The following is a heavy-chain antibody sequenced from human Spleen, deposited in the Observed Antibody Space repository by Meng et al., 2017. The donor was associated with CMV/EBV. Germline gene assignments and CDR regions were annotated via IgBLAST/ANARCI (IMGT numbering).Heavy chain of an antibody. CDR3: AKDTTIFGVIGNWLDP. D-gene: IGHD3-3*01. CDR2: IRYDGSNK. Sequence: GGSLRLSCAVSGFTFSSYGMHWVRQAPGKGLEWVAFIRYDGSNKYYPDSVKGRFTISRYNSKNTLYLQMNSLRAEDTAVYYCAKDTTIFGVIGNWLDPWGQGTLVTVSS. J-gene: IGHJ5*02. V-gene: IGHV3-30*02. CDR1: GFTFSSYG.